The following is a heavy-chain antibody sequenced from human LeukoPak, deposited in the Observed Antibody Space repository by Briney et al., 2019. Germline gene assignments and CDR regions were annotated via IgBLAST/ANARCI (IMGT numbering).Heavy chain of an antibody. D-gene: IGHD6-19*01. V-gene: IGHV1-46*01. Sequence: ASVKVSCKASGYTFTSYYMHWVRQAPGQGLEWMGIINPSGGSTSYAQKFQGRVTMTRDTSTSTVYMELSSLRSEDTAVYYCAREVGEQWGPRQNHNDYWGQGTLVTVSS. J-gene: IGHJ4*02. CDR2: INPSGGST. CDR1: GYTFTSYY. CDR3: AREVGEQWGPRQNHNDY.